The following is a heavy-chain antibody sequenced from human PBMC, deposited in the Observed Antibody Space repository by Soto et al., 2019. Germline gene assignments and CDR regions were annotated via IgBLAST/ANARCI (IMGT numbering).Heavy chain of an antibody. J-gene: IGHJ6*02. CDR2: INHSGST. CDR1: GGSFSGYY. CDR3: ARDPDGSYGMDV. V-gene: IGHV4-34*01. Sequence: SETLSLTCAVYGGSFSGYYWSWIRQPPGKGLEWIGEINHSGSTNYNPSLKSRVTVSVDTSKNQFSLKLSSVTAADTAVYYCARDPDGSYGMDVWGQGTTVTVSS. D-gene: IGHD1-26*01.